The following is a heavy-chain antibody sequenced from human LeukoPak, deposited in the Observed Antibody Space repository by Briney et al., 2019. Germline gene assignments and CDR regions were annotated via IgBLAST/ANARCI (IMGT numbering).Heavy chain of an antibody. Sequence: GGSLRLSCAASGFTFSSYSMNWVRQAPGKGLEWVSYISSSSSTIYYADSVKGRFTITRDNAKNSLYLQMNSLRAEDTAVYYCARVGGYPEAYYFDYWGQGTLVTVSS. CDR2: ISSSSSTI. D-gene: IGHD3-16*01. V-gene: IGHV3-48*01. CDR1: GFTFSSYS. J-gene: IGHJ4*02. CDR3: ARVGGYPEAYYFDY.